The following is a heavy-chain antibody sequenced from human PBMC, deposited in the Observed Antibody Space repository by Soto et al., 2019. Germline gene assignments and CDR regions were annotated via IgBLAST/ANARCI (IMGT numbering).Heavy chain of an antibody. CDR1: GGSISSSSYY. CDR2: IYYSGST. D-gene: IGHD6-6*01. Sequence: ETLSLTCTVSGGSISSSSYYWGWIRQPPGKGLEWIGSIYYSGSTYYNPSLKSRVTISVDTSKNQFSLKLSSVTAADTAVYYCARLLIAARQRTYYYYYMDVWGKGTTVTVSS. V-gene: IGHV4-39*01. CDR3: ARLLIAARQRTYYYYYMDV. J-gene: IGHJ6*03.